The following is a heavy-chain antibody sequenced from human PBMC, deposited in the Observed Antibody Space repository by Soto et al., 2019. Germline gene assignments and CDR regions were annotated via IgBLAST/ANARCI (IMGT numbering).Heavy chain of an antibody. V-gene: IGHV1-18*01. D-gene: IGHD1-26*01. CDR3: ARDSSGTSQRELLAIFAY. J-gene: IGHJ4*02. Sequence: GASGKVSCKALGYNFARYGLRWGPPAPAPRLEWMGWISAYNGNTNYAQKLQGRVTMTTDTSTSTAYRQLRRLRSDDTAVYYCARDSSGTSQRELLAIFAYWGQGTVVIVSS. CDR2: ISAYNGNT. CDR1: GYNFARYG.